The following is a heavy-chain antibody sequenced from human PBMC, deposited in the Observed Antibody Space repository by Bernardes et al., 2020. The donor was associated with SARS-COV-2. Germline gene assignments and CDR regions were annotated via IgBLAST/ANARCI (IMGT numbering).Heavy chain of an antibody. D-gene: IGHD6-13*01. Sequence: GGSLRLSCAASGFTFSSYAMHWVRQAPGKGLEWVAVISYDGSNKYYADSVKGRFTISRDNSKNTLYLQMNSLRAEDTAVYYCARDSSSWYLILDYWGQGTLVTVSS. CDR3: ARDSSSWYLILDY. J-gene: IGHJ4*02. CDR1: GFTFSSYA. V-gene: IGHV3-30*04. CDR2: ISYDGSNK.